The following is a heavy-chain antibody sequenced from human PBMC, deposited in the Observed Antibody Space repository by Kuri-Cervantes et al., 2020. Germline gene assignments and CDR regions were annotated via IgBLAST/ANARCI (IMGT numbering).Heavy chain of an antibody. Sequence: GESLKISCAAPGFTFSSYAMHWVRQAPGKGLEWVAVISYDGSNKYYADSVKGRFTISRDNSQNALYLQMNSLRPEDTAVYYCARGGSWIAVAGSHVDYWGQGTLVTVSS. CDR1: GFTFSSYA. V-gene: IGHV3-30-3*01. CDR2: ISYDGSNK. D-gene: IGHD6-19*01. CDR3: ARGGSWIAVAGSHVDY. J-gene: IGHJ4*02.